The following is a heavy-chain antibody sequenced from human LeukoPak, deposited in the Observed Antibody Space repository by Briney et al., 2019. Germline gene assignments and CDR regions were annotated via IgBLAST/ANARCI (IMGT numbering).Heavy chain of an antibody. Sequence: GGSLRLSCAASGFTFSSYSMNWVRQAPGKELEWVSSISSSSSYIYYADSVKGRFTISRDNAKNSLYLQMNSLRAEDTAVYYCARDKYGDYDSWFDPWGQGTLVTVSS. CDR2: ISSSSSYI. J-gene: IGHJ5*02. V-gene: IGHV3-21*01. CDR3: ARDKYGDYDSWFDP. CDR1: GFTFSSYS. D-gene: IGHD4-17*01.